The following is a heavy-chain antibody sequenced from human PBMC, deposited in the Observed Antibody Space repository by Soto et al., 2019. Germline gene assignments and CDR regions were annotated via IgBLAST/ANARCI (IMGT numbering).Heavy chain of an antibody. Sequence: SVKVSCKASGGTFSSYTISWVRQAPGQGLEWMGRIIPILGIANYAQKFQGRVTITADKSTSTAYMELSSLRSEDTAVYYCARGYYYGSGKRYWYFDLWGRGTLVTVSS. V-gene: IGHV1-69*02. D-gene: IGHD3-10*01. CDR3: ARGYYYGSGKRYWYFDL. CDR2: IIPILGIA. J-gene: IGHJ2*01. CDR1: GGTFSSYT.